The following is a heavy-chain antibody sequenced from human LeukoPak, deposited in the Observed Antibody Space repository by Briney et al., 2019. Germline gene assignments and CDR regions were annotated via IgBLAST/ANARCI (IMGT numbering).Heavy chain of an antibody. D-gene: IGHD6-19*01. CDR1: GFTFSSYG. Sequence: GGSLRLSCAASGFTFSSYGMHWVRQAPGKGLEWVAFIRYDGSNKYYADSVKGRFTTSRDNSKNTLYLQMNSLRAEDTAVYYCAKDKGVAAVAGTEFDYWGQGTLVTVSS. CDR3: AKDKGVAAVAGTEFDY. V-gene: IGHV3-30*02. CDR2: IRYDGSNK. J-gene: IGHJ4*02.